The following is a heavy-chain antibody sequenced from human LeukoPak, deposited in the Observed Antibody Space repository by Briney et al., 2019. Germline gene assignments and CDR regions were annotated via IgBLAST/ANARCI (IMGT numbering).Heavy chain of an antibody. D-gene: IGHD2-2*01. V-gene: IGHV3-21*01. J-gene: IGHJ4*02. CDR1: GFTFSTHS. CDR2: ISASSNFI. CDR3: ARPATGYCSSAGCHWDS. Sequence: GGSLRLSCAASGFTFSTHSMYWVRQAPGKGLEWVSSISASSNFIHYAESVRGRFTISRDNAKNSLYLQMNTLGAQDTAVYYCARPATGYCSSAGCHWDSWGQGTLVTVSS.